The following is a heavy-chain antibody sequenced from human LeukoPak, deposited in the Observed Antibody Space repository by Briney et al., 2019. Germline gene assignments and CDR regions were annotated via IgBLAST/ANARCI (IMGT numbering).Heavy chain of an antibody. CDR3: ARASDVGHYYYYYTDV. D-gene: IGHD1-26*01. V-gene: IGHV4-39*07. CDR2: IYYSGST. CDR1: GGSISSTSHY. J-gene: IGHJ6*03. Sequence: SETLSLTCTVSGGSISSTSHYWGWIRQPPGKGLEWIGSIYYSGSTYYNPSLKSRVTISADMSKNQFSLKLSSVTAADTAIYYCARASDVGHYYYYYTDVWGKGTTVTVSS.